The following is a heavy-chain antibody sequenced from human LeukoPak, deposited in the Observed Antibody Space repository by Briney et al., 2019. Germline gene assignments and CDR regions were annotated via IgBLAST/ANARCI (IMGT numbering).Heavy chain of an antibody. CDR2: INPNSGGT. V-gene: IGHV1-2*02. CDR1: GYTFTGYY. J-gene: IGHJ4*02. Sequence: ASVKVSCKASGYTFTGYYMHWVRQAPGQGLEWMGWINPNSGGTNYAQKFQGRVTMTRDTSISTAYMELSRLRSDDTAVYYCATYCYDSSGQKHFDYWGQGTLVTVSS. CDR3: ATYCYDSSGQKHFDY. D-gene: IGHD3-22*01.